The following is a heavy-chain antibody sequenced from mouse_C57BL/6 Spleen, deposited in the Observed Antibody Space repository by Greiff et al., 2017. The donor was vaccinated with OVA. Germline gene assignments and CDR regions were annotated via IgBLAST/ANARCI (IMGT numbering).Heavy chain of an antibody. CDR1: GFTFSSYA. CDR2: ISSGGDYI. D-gene: IGHD4-1*01. CDR3: TRDRELGHGGDAMDY. V-gene: IGHV5-9-1*02. Sequence: EVKLEESGEGLVKPGGSLKLSCAASGFTFSSYAMSWVRQTPEKRLAWVAYISSGGDYIYYADTVKGRFTISRDNARNTLYLQMSSLKSEDTAMYYCTRDRELGHGGDAMDYWGQGTSVTVSS. J-gene: IGHJ4*01.